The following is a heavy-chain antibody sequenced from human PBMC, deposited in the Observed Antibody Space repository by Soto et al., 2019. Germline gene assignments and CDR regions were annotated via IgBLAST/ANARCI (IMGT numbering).Heavy chain of an antibody. Sequence: HDHEQRLEWMGWINAGNGNTKYSQKFQGRVTITRDTSASTAYMELSSLRSEDTAVYYCVLVDPEDGVRAIRSVFDIW. D-gene: IGHD2-21*01. CDR3: VLVDPEDGVRAIRSVFDI. J-gene: IGHJ3*02. V-gene: IGHV1-3*01. CDR2: INAGNGNT.